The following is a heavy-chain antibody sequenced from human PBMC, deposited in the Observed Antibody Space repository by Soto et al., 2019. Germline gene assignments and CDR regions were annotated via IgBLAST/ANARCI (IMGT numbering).Heavy chain of an antibody. V-gene: IGHV2-5*02. CDR2: IYWDDDK. CDR3: AHREPYASSAYHINFDY. Sequence: QITLKESGPTLVKPTQTLTLTCTVSGFSLGAGGVGVGWIRQPPGKALEWLALIYWDDDKRYSPSLKSRVTITKDTSKNQVVLTMTNLDPVDTATYYCAHREPYASSAYHINFDYWGQGTLVTVSS. CDR1: GFSLGAGGVG. J-gene: IGHJ4*02. D-gene: IGHD3-22*01.